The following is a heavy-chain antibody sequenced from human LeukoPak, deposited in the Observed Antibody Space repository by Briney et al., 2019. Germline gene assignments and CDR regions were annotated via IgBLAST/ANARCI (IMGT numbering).Heavy chain of an antibody. CDR2: VSSSGTTI. J-gene: IGHJ4*02. CDR1: GFTFSDYH. CDR3: ARALYGGATGY. Sequence: TPGGSLRLSCAASGFTFSDYHMTWIRQASGKGLEWVSYVSSSGTTIYYADFVKGRFTISRDNAKNSLYLQMNSLRAEDTAVYYCARALYGGATGYWGQGTLVTVSS. V-gene: IGHV3-11*01. D-gene: IGHD1-26*01.